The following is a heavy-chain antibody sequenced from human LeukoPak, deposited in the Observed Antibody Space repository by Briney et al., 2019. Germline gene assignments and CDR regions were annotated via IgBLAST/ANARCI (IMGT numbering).Heavy chain of an antibody. CDR2: FDPEDGET. CDR3: ATLNSSDPEGGLDP. Sequence: ASVKVSCKVSGYTLTELSMHWVRQAPGKGLEWMGGFDPEDGETIYAQKFQGRVTMTEDTSTDTAYMELSSLRSEDTAVYYCATLNSSDPEGGLDPWGQGTLVTVSS. D-gene: IGHD6-19*01. V-gene: IGHV1-24*01. J-gene: IGHJ5*02. CDR1: GYTLTELS.